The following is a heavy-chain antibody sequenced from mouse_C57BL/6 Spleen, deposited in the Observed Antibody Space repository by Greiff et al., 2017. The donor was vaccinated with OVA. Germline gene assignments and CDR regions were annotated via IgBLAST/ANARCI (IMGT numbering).Heavy chain of an antibody. CDR1: GFTFSDYG. CDR3: ARQNAMDY. CDR2: ISNLAYSI. V-gene: IGHV5-15*01. Sequence: DVKLEESGGGLVQPGGSLKLSCAASGFTFSDYGMAWVRQAPRKGPEWVAFISNLAYSIYYADTVTGRFTISRENAKNTLYLEMSSLRSEDTAMYYCARQNAMDYWGQGTSVTVSS. J-gene: IGHJ4*01.